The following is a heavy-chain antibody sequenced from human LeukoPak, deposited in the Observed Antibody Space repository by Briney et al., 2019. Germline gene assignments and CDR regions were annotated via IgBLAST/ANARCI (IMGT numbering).Heavy chain of an antibody. V-gene: IGHV4-59*01. D-gene: IGHD2-2*01. Sequence: PSETLSLTCTVSGGSISSYYWSWIRQPPGKGLEWIGYIYYSGSTNYNPSLKSRVTISVDTSRNQFSLKLSSVTAADTAVYYCARGEGNIVVVPAAIPFDPWGQGTLVTVSS. CDR2: IYYSGST. CDR3: ARGEGNIVVVPAAIPFDP. J-gene: IGHJ5*02. CDR1: GGSISSYY.